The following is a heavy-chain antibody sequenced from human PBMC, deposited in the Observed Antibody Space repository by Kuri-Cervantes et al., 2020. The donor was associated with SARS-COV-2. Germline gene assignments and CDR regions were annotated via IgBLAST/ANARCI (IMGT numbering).Heavy chain of an antibody. CDR1: GFTVSSNY. CDR2: IYSGGST. J-gene: IGHJ3*02. D-gene: IGHD3-16*02. Sequence: GESLKISCAASGFTVSSNYMSWVRQAPGKGLEWVSVIYSGGSTYYADSVKGRFTISRHNSKNTLYLQMNSLRAEDTAVYYCAREARIMITFGGVIVYDAFDIWGQGKMVTVSS. V-gene: IGHV3-53*04. CDR3: AREARIMITFGGVIVYDAFDI.